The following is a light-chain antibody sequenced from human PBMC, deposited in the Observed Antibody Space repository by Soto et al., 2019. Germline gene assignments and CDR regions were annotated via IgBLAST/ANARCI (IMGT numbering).Light chain of an antibody. J-gene: IGLJ1*01. CDR3: QSFDSSLSGYV. CDR2: GHN. V-gene: IGLV1-40*01. CDR1: YSNIGAGYE. Sequence: QSVLTQPPSVSGAPGQRVTISCSGSYSNIGAGYEVHWYQQVPGTAPKLLVSGHNNRPSGVPDRFFGSKSGTSASLTIIGLQAEDEADYYCQSFDSSLSGYVFGAGTKLTVL.